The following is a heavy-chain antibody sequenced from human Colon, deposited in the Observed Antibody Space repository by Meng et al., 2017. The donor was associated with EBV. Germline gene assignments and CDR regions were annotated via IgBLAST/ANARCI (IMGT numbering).Heavy chain of an antibody. CDR2: INHVGST. D-gene: IGHD2-15*01. CDR1: GGYFSDSY. J-gene: IGHJ4*02. Sequence: QGLHKQWEAGLVKPAETSSLACTVYGGYFSDSYWTWILQPPGEGLECSVEINHVGSTTNNPSLKSRVTISVDTYKNQFSLKLSSVTAADAAVYYCASSDCSGGTCYLDCWGQGTLVTVSS. CDR3: ASSDCSGGTCYLDC. V-gene: IGHV4-34*01.